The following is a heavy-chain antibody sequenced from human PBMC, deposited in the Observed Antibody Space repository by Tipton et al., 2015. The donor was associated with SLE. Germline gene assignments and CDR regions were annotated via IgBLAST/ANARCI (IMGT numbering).Heavy chain of an antibody. J-gene: IGHJ5*02. CDR1: GGSISSGCYY. V-gene: IGHV4-31*03. CDR3: ARGLLGVPAAMGGWLDP. CDR2: IYYSGST. Sequence: TLSLTCTVSGGSISSGCYYWSWIRQHPGKGLEWIGYIYYSGSTYYNPSLKSRVTISVDTSKNQFSLKLSSVTAADTAVYYCARGLLGVPAAMGGWLDPWGQGTLVTVSS. D-gene: IGHD2-2*01.